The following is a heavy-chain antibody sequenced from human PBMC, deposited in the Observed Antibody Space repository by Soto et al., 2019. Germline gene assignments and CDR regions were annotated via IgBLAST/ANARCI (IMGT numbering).Heavy chain of an antibody. Sequence: HPGCCTKLSCVGCGLHVWSYAVHGFRKNPGKGLEWVAFISYDGTSKNYADSVKGRFTLSRDNSNDTAYVQMDSLRVEDTAVYYSARDGYDSSGYYQAFDQWGQGSLVTVSS. CDR1: GLHVWSYA. D-gene: IGHD3-22*01. CDR3: ARDGYDSSGYYQAFDQ. V-gene: IGHV3-30-3*01. CDR2: ISYDGTSK. J-gene: IGHJ4*02.